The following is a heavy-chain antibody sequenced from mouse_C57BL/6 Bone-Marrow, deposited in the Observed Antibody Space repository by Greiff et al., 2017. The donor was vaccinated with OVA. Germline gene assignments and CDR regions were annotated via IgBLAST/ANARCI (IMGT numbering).Heavy chain of an antibody. J-gene: IGHJ3*01. CDR2: ISYDGSN. Sequence: ESGPGLVKPSQSLSLTCSVTGYSITSGYYWNWIRQFPGNKLEWMCYISYDGSNNYNPSLKNRISIPRDTSKNQFFLKLNSVTTEDTATYYCARGYPFAYWGQGTLVTVSA. CDR1: GYSITSGYY. V-gene: IGHV3-6*01. D-gene: IGHD2-2*01. CDR3: ARGYPFAY.